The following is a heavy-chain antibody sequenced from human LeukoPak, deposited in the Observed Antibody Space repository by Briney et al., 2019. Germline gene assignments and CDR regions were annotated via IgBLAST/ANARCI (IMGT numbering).Heavy chain of an antibody. CDR1: GYTFTSYG. CDR3: ARGYYYDSSGYPPFDY. J-gene: IGHJ4*02. D-gene: IGHD3-22*01. CDR2: ISAYNGNT. Sequence: GASVKVSCKASGYTFTSYGISWVRQAPGQGLEWMGWISAYNGNTNYAQKLQGRVTMTTDTSTSTAYMELGSLRSDDTAVYYCARGYYYDSSGYPPFDYWGQGTLVTVSS. V-gene: IGHV1-18*01.